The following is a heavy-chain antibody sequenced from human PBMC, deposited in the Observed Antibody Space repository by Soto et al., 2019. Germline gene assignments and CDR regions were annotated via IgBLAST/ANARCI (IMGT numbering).Heavy chain of an antibody. CDR1: GSSVSGGIYY. Sequence: QVQLRESGPGLVKPSETLSLTCTVSGSSVSGGIYYWTWIRQPPGKGLEWIGYIYHSATTNYNASLRSRVTISVDTSKNKFSLRLTSVTAADTAVYYCARYRDFGDYGYFDSWGQGTLVTVSS. CDR3: ARYRDFGDYGYFDS. D-gene: IGHD4-17*01. J-gene: IGHJ4*02. V-gene: IGHV4-61*01. CDR2: IYHSATT.